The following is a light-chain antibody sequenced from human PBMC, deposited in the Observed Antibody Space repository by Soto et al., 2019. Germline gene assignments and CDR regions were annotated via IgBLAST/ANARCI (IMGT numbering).Light chain of an antibody. CDR1: SSNIGAGYD. Sequence: QSALTQSPSVSGAPGQRVTISCTRSSSNIGAGYDVHWYQQLPGTAPKLLIYGNSNRPSGVPDRFSGSKSGTSASLAITGLQAEDEADYYCQSYDSSLSGSYVFGTGTKVTV. V-gene: IGLV1-40*01. J-gene: IGLJ1*01. CDR3: QSYDSSLSGSYV. CDR2: GNS.